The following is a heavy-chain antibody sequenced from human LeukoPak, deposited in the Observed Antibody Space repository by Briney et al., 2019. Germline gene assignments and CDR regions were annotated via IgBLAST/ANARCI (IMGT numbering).Heavy chain of an antibody. J-gene: IGHJ6*02. Sequence: GGSLRLSCAASGFTFNNYAMSWVRQAPGKGLEWVSLISWDGGSTYYADSVKGRFTISRDNSKNSLYLQMNSLRTEDTALYYCAKDMGIAARPNGMDVWGQGTTVTVSS. CDR1: GFTFNNYA. V-gene: IGHV3-43*01. CDR3: AKDMGIAARPNGMDV. CDR2: ISWDGGST. D-gene: IGHD6-6*01.